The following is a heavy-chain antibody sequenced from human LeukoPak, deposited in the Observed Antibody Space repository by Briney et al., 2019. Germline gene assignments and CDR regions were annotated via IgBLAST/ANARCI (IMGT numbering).Heavy chain of an antibody. CDR1: GGSFSGYY. CDR3: ARVPYYYGMDV. V-gene: IGHV4-34*01. CDR2: INHSGST. J-gene: IGHJ6*02. Sequence: SETLSLTCAVYGGSFSGYYWSWIRQPPGKGLEWIGEINHSGSTNYNPSLKSRVTISVDTSKNQFSLKLSSVTAADTAVYYCARVPYYYGMDVWGQGTTVTVSS.